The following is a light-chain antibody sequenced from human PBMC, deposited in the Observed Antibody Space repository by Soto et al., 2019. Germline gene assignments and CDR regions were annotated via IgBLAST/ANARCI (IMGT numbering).Light chain of an antibody. Sequence: EIVMTQSPATLAVSPGEGATLSCRASQSVSSTLAWYQQKPGHSPRLLIYGASTRATGIPDRFSGSGSGTEFTLAISSLQSEDFAVYYCQQYSDWPYTFGQGTKLEIK. CDR3: QQYSDWPYT. V-gene: IGKV3-15*01. CDR1: QSVSST. J-gene: IGKJ2*01. CDR2: GAS.